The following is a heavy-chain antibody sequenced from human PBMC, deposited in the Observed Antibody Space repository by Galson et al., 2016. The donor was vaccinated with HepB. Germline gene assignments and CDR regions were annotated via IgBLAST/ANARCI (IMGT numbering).Heavy chain of an antibody. J-gene: IGHJ5*02. CDR3: ATYIEGAGGTSS. CDR1: GGSMITYY. Sequence: ETLSLTCTVSGGSMITYYWNLVRQPPGKGLEWIGYIYHSGSSYSGTTNYNPSLRSRVTISLDTSKNQFSLKLTSVTAADTAIYFCATYIEGAGGTSSWGQGTLVFVSS. CDR2: IYHSGSSYSGTT. D-gene: IGHD1-7*01. V-gene: IGHV4-59*01.